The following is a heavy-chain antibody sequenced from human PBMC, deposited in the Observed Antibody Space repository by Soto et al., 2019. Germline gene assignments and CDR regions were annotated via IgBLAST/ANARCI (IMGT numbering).Heavy chain of an antibody. J-gene: IGHJ2*01. D-gene: IGHD3-10*01. Sequence: QVRESGPGLVRPSETLSLTCTVSGGTFNPRSFYWSWIRQPPGKGLEWIGSVYHSGSVYSNPSLRSRVTISADSSTTQSSLKLTPVTAADTAVYYCAELKQGAYFVRWYFELWGRGNLVSVSS. CDR2: VYHSGSV. V-gene: IGHV4-39*01. CDR1: GGTFNPRSFY. CDR3: AELKQGAYFVRWYFEL.